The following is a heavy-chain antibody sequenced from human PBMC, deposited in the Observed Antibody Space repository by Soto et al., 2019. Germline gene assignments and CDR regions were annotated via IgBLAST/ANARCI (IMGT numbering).Heavy chain of an antibody. J-gene: IGHJ6*04. D-gene: IGHD4-4*01. V-gene: IGHV1-2*04. CDR1: GYTFTGYY. CDR3: ARGLFDLTKVTFYSGMDV. CDR2: INPNSGGT. Sequence: ASMKVSCKASGYTFTGYYMHWVRQAPGQGLEWMGWINPNSGGTNYAQKFQGWVTMTRDTSISTAYMELSRVRSDDTAVYYCARGLFDLTKVTFYSGMDVWGKGTSVTVPS.